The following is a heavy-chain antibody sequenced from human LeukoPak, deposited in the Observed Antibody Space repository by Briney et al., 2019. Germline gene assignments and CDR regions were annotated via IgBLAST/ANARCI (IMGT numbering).Heavy chain of an antibody. CDR3: AREVCGTTCYVWGGDNWFDP. V-gene: IGHV4-39*07. J-gene: IGHJ5*02. CDR1: GGSISSSSYY. D-gene: IGHD2-2*01. Sequence: SQTLSLTCTVSGGSISSSSYYWGWIRQPPGKGLEWIGSIYYSGSTYYNPSLKSRVTISVDTSKNQFSLRLSSVTAADTAVYFCAREVCGTTCYVWGGDNWFDPWGQGTLVTVSS. CDR2: IYYSGST.